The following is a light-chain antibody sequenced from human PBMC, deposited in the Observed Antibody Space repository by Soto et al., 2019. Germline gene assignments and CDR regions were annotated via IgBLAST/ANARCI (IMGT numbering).Light chain of an antibody. CDR3: SSHTCSSRYG. J-gene: IGLJ1*01. Sequence: QSALTQPASVSGSPGQSITISCTGTSSDVGGNHVSWYQQHPGKAPRLIIYDVSNRPSGISNRFSGSKSDNTASLTISGLQADDDAYYYCSSHTCSSRYGFGTATKLTVL. CDR2: DVS. CDR1: SSDVGGNH. V-gene: IGLV2-14*01.